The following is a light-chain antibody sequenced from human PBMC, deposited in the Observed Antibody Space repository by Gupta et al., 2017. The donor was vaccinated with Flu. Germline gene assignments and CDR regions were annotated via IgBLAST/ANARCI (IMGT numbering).Light chain of an antibody. Sequence: PSTLSASVGDRVTITCRASQNINTWVAWYQQKLGKAPRLLIYKASSLGSGVPSRFSGSGSGTEFTLTINNLQPDDFATFYCQQYNSYPYTFGQGTKLEI. V-gene: IGKV1-5*03. J-gene: IGKJ2*01. CDR3: QQYNSYPYT. CDR2: KAS. CDR1: QNINTW.